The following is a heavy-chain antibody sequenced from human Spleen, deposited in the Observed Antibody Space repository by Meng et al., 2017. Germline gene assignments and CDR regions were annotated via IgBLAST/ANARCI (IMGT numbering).Heavy chain of an antibody. J-gene: IGHJ5*02. CDR2: INHSGST. CDR1: GGSFSGYY. D-gene: IGHD1-1*01. V-gene: IGHV4-34*01. CDR3: ARDPHTTGTYDL. Sequence: QGQLPQWGAGLLKPSETLSLTCAVYGGSFSGYYWSWIRQPPGKGLEWIGEINHSGSTNYNPSLKSRVTISVDTSKNQFSLKLSSVTAADTAVYYCARDPHTTGTYDLWGQGTLVTVSS.